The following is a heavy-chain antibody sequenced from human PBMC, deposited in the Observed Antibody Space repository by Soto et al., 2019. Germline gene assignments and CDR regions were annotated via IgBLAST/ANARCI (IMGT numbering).Heavy chain of an antibody. Sequence: TLSLTCTVSGGSISSGGYYWSWIRQHPGKGLEWIGYIYYSGSTYYNPPLKSRVTIPVDTSKNQFSLKLSSVTAADTAVYYCARGTILYCSGGSCYSGQWFEPWGQGTLVTVSS. CDR2: IYYSGST. V-gene: IGHV4-31*03. CDR3: ARGTILYCSGGSCYSGQWFEP. J-gene: IGHJ5*02. D-gene: IGHD2-15*01. CDR1: GGSISSGGYY.